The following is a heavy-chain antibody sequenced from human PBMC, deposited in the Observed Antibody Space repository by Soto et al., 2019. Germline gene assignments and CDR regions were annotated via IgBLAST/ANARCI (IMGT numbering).Heavy chain of an antibody. D-gene: IGHD4-4*01. Sequence: PGGSLRLSCAASGFTFSSYWMSWVRQAPGKGLEWVANIKQDGSEKYYVDSVKGRFTISRDNAKNSLYLQMNSLRAEDTAVYYCARDPRPDDYSNYGNYYYYMDVWGKGTTVTVSS. CDR1: GFTFSSYW. CDR2: IKQDGSEK. V-gene: IGHV3-7*01. J-gene: IGHJ6*03. CDR3: ARDPRPDDYSNYGNYYYYMDV.